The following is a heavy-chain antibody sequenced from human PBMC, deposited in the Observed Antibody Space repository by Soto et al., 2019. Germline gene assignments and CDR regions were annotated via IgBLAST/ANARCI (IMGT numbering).Heavy chain of an antibody. CDR1: GFTFSRYS. D-gene: IGHD4-17*01. CDR2: ISSRSSYI. CDR3: AIMTTAFPSHDAFDI. J-gene: IGHJ3*02. Sequence: GGARGHSRAASGFTFSRYSHNWVRQGPGKGLEWVSSISSRSSYIYYADSVKGRFTISRDNAKNSLYLQMNSLRAEDTAVYYCAIMTTAFPSHDAFDIWGQGTMVTVSS. V-gene: IGHV3-21*01.